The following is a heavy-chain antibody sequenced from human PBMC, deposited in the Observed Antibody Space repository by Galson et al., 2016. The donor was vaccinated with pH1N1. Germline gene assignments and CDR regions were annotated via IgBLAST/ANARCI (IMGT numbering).Heavy chain of an antibody. CDR3: VKDRAFYYDSSGYDYAFDI. CDR2: ISWNRGAI. V-gene: IGHV3-9*01. CDR1: GFPFDRFA. Sequence: SLRLSCAASGFPFDRFAMHWVRQGPGKGLEWVSGISWNRGAIDYAESVKGRFTISRDNAKNSLYLQMDSLRAEDTTLYYCVKDRAFYYDSSGYDYAFDIWGQGTMVTVAS. J-gene: IGHJ3*02. D-gene: IGHD3-22*01.